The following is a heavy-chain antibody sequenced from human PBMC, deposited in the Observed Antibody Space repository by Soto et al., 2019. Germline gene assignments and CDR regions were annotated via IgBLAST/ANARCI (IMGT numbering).Heavy chain of an antibody. CDR1: GGSISSYY. CDR3: ARDSSGRHDY. V-gene: IGHV4-59*01. Sequence: SETLSLTCTVSGGSISSYYWSWIRQPPGKGLEWIGYIYYSGATTYNASLKSRVTISVDTSKNQFFLKVNSVTAADTAVYFCARDSSGRHDYWGQGTPVTVSS. CDR2: IYYSGAT. D-gene: IGHD3-22*01. J-gene: IGHJ4*02.